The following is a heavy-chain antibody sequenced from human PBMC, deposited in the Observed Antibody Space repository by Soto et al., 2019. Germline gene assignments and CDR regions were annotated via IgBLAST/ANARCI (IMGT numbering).Heavy chain of an antibody. Sequence: PGGSLRLSCVASGFNFGNFCMHWVRQAPGKGLEWLTVISNDENIKQDSVRGRFAIARDNSKNTLYLHLTSLRAEETAIYYCARGLRGVLDYWGQGTLVTVSS. CDR2: ISNDENIK. CDR3: ARGLRGVLDY. D-gene: IGHD3-3*01. CDR1: GFNFGNFC. J-gene: IGHJ4*02. V-gene: IGHV3-33*01.